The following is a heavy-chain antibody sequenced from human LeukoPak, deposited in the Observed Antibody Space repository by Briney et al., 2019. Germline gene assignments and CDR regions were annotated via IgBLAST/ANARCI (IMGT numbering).Heavy chain of an antibody. Sequence: GASVKVSCKAPGHTFSGYYIHWVRQAPGQGLEWMGWINPSNGAISYAQKFQGRVNMTRDTSITTAYMELSRLRSDDTAVYYCARGGGTSAYCYWFDPRGQGALVTVSS. CDR3: ARGGGTSAYCYWFDP. J-gene: IGHJ5*02. D-gene: IGHD2-21*01. CDR2: INPSNGAI. CDR1: GHTFSGYY. V-gene: IGHV1-2*02.